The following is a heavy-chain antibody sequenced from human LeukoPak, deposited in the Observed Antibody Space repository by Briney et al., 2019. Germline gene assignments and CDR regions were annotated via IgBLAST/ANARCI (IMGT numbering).Heavy chain of an antibody. V-gene: IGHV3-30*18. J-gene: IGHJ4*02. CDR3: AEEESSSGWWY. CDR1: GFTFSSYG. CDR2: ISYDGSNK. D-gene: IGHD6-19*01. Sequence: GRSLRLSCAASGFTFSSYGMHWVRQAPGKGLEWVAVISYDGSNKYYADSVKGRFTISRDNSKNTLYLQMNSLRAEDTAVYYCAEEESSSGWWYWGQGTLVTVSS.